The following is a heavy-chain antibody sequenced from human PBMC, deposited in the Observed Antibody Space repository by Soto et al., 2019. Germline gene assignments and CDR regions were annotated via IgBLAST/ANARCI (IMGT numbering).Heavy chain of an antibody. CDR3: AKDEAAAGTISRYFLY. D-gene: IGHD6-13*01. Sequence: EVQLLESGGDLVQPGGSLRLSCAASEFTFSNYAMSWVRQAPGKGLEWVSGISGSGGTTYYADSVKGRFTISRDNSKNTLYLQMNSLRAEDTAIYYCAKDEAAAGTISRYFLYWGQGTLVTVSS. CDR1: EFTFSNYA. CDR2: ISGSGGTT. J-gene: IGHJ1*01. V-gene: IGHV3-23*01.